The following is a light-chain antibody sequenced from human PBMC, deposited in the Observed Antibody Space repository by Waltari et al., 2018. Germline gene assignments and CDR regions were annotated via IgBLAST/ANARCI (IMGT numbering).Light chain of an antibody. CDR2: DAS. Sequence: DIQMTQSPSTLSASVGDRVTITCRASQSIPRWLAWYQQKPGKAPKLLIYDASSLESGVPSRFSGSGSGTEFTLTISSLQPDDFATYYCQEHVTYWAFGQGTKVEMK. J-gene: IGKJ1*01. CDR3: QEHVTYWA. V-gene: IGKV1-5*01. CDR1: QSIPRW.